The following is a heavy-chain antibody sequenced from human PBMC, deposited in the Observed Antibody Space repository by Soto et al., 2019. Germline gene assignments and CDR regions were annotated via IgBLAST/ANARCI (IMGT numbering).Heavy chain of an antibody. CDR2: ISFDGNNK. Sequence: QVQLVESGGGVVQPGRSLRLSCAASGFTFSTYGMHWVRQAPGKGLEWVAVISFDGNNKYYADSVKGRFTISRDNSKNTLYLQMNRLRAEDTAVYYCAKSGEGWGQGTLVIVSS. CDR3: AKSGEG. D-gene: IGHD1-26*01. J-gene: IGHJ4*02. V-gene: IGHV3-30*18. CDR1: GFTFSTYG.